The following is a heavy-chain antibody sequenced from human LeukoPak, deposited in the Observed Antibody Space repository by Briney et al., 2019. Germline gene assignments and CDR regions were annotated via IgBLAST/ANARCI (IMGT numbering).Heavy chain of an antibody. V-gene: IGHV3-48*04. CDR2: ISSSSSTI. J-gene: IGHJ4*02. D-gene: IGHD3-22*01. Sequence: GGSLRLSCAASGFTFSSYSMNWVRQAPGKGLEWVSYISSSSSTIYYADSVKGRFTISRDNAKNSLYLQMNSLRAEDTAVYYCARDYYDSSGSNFDYWGQGTLVTVSP. CDR1: GFTFSSYS. CDR3: ARDYYDSSGSNFDY.